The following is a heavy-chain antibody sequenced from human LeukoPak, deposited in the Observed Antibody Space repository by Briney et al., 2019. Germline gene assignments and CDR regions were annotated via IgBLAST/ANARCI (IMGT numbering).Heavy chain of an antibody. V-gene: IGHV3-7*05. CDR1: GFVFSSYW. J-gene: IGHJ4*02. Sequence: GGSLRLSCAASGFVFSSYWMSWVRQAPGKGLEWVANIKQDGSEKYYVDSVKGRFTISRDNDKNSLYLQMNSLRAEDTAVYYCARTTTPHYYGSGSYALGYWGQGTLVTVPS. CDR3: ARTTTPHYYGSGSYALGY. D-gene: IGHD3-10*01. CDR2: IKQDGSEK.